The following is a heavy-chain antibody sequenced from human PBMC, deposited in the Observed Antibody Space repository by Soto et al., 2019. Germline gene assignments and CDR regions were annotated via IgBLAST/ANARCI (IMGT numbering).Heavy chain of an antibody. CDR1: GHTFTSYY. J-gene: IGHJ4*02. Sequence: QVQLVQSGAEVKKPGASVKVSCKSSGHTFTSYYMHWVRQAPGQGLEWMGIIYPSGTVTKYAQEFQGRVTMTRDKSTSTVYMELSSLISEDTAMYFCARDLGAEGFDYWGQGTLVTVSS. V-gene: IGHV1-46*01. CDR2: IYPSGTVT. D-gene: IGHD1-26*01. CDR3: ARDLGAEGFDY.